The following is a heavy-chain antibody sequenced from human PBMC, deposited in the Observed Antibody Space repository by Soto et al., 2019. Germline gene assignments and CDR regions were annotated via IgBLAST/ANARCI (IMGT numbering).Heavy chain of an antibody. CDR2: ISGSGYYT. J-gene: IGHJ3*02. D-gene: IGHD4-17*01. CDR1: GFTFSTSG. Sequence: EVQLLESGGCLVQPGGSLRLSCAASGFTFSTSGMSWVRQAPGKGLEWVSSISGSGYYTNYADSVKGRFTVSRDNSKNTLYLHIYSLTAEDTAVYYCANHGGFDIWGQGTMVAVSS. V-gene: IGHV3-23*01. CDR3: ANHGGFDI.